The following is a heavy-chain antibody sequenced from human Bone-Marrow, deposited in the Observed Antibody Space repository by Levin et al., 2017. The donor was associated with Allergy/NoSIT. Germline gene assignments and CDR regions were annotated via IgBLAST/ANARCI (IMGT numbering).Heavy chain of an antibody. D-gene: IGHD4-23*01. Sequence: RGESLKISCKGSGYSFTNYWITWVRQMPGEGLEWMGRIDPSDSYTDYSPSFQGHVTISVDRSISTAYLQWSSLQASDTAMYYCARHYGGNSFRFRAFDIWGQGTMVTVSS. CDR2: IDPSDSYT. CDR3: ARHYGGNSFRFRAFDI. J-gene: IGHJ3*02. CDR1: GYSFTNYW. V-gene: IGHV5-10-1*01.